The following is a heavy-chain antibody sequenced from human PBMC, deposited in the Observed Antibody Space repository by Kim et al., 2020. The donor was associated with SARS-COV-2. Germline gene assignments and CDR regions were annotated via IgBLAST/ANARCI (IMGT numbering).Heavy chain of an antibody. CDR3: ATGSGSTCYYSP. D-gene: IGHD3-10*01. J-gene: IGHJ5*02. CDR1: GYTFTSSY. V-gene: IGHV1-46*03. Sequence: ASVQVSCKSSGYTFTSSYIHWVRQAPGQGLEWVGIINPSVGSPTYTQKFQRRVTMTSDTSTSTVYMALISLTCDDPAVYYCATGSGSTCYYSPWGQGTLV. CDR2: INPSVGSP.